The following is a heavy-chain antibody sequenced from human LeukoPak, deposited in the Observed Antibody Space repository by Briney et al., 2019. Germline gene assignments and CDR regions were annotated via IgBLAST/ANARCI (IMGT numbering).Heavy chain of an antibody. CDR3: ARDLAAAGYYYYMDV. D-gene: IGHD6-13*01. J-gene: IGHJ6*03. CDR1: VYTLTSYY. V-gene: IGHV1-46*01. CDR2: INPSGGST. Sequence: GASVKVSCKASVYTLTSYYMHWLRQAPAQGLEWMGIINPSGGSTSYAQKFQGRVTMTRDTSTSTVYMELSSLRSEDTAVYYCARDLAAAGYYYYMDVWGKGTTVTVSS.